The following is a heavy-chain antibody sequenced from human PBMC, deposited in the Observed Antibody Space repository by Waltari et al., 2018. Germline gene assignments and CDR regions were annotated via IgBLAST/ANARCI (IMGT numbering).Heavy chain of an antibody. Sequence: VQLVESGGGVVQPGRSLRLSCTASDFTFSSSAMPWVRQAPGKGLEWVAVISYNEKNIYYVDSVKGRFTISRDNSKKKLYLQMSSLRDEDTAVYYCARDYCDRTNCHGMDVWGQGTTVTVSS. CDR3: ARDYCDRTNCHGMDV. V-gene: IGHV3-30*03. D-gene: IGHD3-22*01. CDR1: DFTFSSSA. J-gene: IGHJ6*02. CDR2: ISYNEKNI.